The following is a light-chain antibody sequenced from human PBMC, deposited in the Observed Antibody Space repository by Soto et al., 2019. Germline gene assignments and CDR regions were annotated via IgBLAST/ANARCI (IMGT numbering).Light chain of an antibody. CDR3: QQYAGT. J-gene: IGKJ1*01. V-gene: IGKV3-20*01. CDR2: GAS. Sequence: EIVLTQSPGTLSLSPGERATLSCRASQSVSSSYLAWYQQKPGQAPRLLIYGASSRATGIPDRFSGSGSGTDFTLTISRLEPGDFAVYYCQQYAGTFGQGTKVEIK. CDR1: QSVSSSY.